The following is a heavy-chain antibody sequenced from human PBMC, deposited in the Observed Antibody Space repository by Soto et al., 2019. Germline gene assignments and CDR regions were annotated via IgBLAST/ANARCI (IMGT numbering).Heavy chain of an antibody. Sequence: QAQLHESGPGLVKPSETLSLSCTVSGASVNSNYWSWIRQSPGKGLEWIGYIDHRGTTNYNPSLKSRVTLSSDTPKNQFSLRLSSVTAVDTAVYYCATGGGWLPDTWGQGTLVTVSS. CDR3: ATGGGWLPDT. CDR2: IDHRGTT. CDR1: GASVNSNY. D-gene: IGHD5-12*01. J-gene: IGHJ4*02. V-gene: IGHV4-59*02.